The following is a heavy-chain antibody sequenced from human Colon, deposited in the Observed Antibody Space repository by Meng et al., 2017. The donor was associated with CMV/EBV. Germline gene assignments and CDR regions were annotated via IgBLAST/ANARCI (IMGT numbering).Heavy chain of an antibody. D-gene: IGHD3-10*01. Sequence: GGSLRLSCAASGFSFTDYYMTWIRQAPGKGLEWVAYISTSGVTIYYADSVRGRFTISRDNAKKSLYLQMNSLRAEDTAVYYCARDHISMVRGYGMDVWGQGTTVTVSS. CDR2: ISTSGVTI. CDR1: GFSFTDYY. J-gene: IGHJ6*02. CDR3: ARDHISMVRGYGMDV. V-gene: IGHV3-11*01.